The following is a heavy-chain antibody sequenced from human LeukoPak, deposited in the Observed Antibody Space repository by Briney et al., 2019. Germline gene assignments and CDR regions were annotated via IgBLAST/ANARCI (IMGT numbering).Heavy chain of an antibody. CDR3: ARIRDGYNDAYDI. D-gene: IGHD5-24*01. CDR2: INPDGGNT. Sequence: ASVKVSCKASGYTFTNSYIHWVRQAPGQVLEWVGLINPDGGNTNYAQNFQGRVTLTWDASTSTVYMELSSLRSEDTAIYYCARIRDGYNDAYDIWGQGTVVTVPS. CDR1: GYTFTNSY. J-gene: IGHJ3*02. V-gene: IGHV1-46*01.